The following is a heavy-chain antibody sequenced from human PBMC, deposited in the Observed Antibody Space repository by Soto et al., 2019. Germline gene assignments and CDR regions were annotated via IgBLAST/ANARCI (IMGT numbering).Heavy chain of an antibody. CDR1: GFTFSNAW. J-gene: IGHJ6*02. CDR2: IKSKTDGGTT. D-gene: IGHD6-19*01. CDR3: TTSHFIAVAGDYYGMDV. V-gene: IGHV3-15*01. Sequence: LRLSCAASGFTFSNAWMSWVRQAPGKGLEWAGSIKSKTDGGTTDYAAPVKGRFTISRADSKNTLYLQMNRPKTEDTAVYYCTTSHFIAVAGDYYGMDVWGQGTAVTVSS.